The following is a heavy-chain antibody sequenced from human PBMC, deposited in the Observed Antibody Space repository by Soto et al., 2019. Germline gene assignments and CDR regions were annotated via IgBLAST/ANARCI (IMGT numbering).Heavy chain of an antibody. D-gene: IGHD3-22*01. V-gene: IGHV4-59*01. CDR1: GGSISRYY. Sequence: QVQLQESGPGLVRPSEILSLTCTVSGGSISRYYWSWTRQPPGKGLEWIGCIYYSGSTNYSPSLKSRVTISVDTSKNQFSLKLSSVTAADTAVYYCARDLHYYDSSGYPRVEAFDIWGQGTMLTVSS. CDR2: IYYSGST. CDR3: ARDLHYYDSSGYPRVEAFDI. J-gene: IGHJ3*02.